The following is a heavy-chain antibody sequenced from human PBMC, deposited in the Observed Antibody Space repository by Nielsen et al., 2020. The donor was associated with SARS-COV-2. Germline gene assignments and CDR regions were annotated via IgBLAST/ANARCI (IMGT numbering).Heavy chain of an antibody. D-gene: IGHD6-19*01. V-gene: IGHV3-49*03. CDR2: IRSKAYGGTT. Sequence: GESLKISCTASGFTFGDYAMSWFRQAPGKGLEWAGFIRSKAYGGTTEYAASVKGRFTISRDDSKSIAYLQMNSLKTEDTAVYYCTRGIAVADPPRGQTQPNYGMDVWGQGTTVTVSS. CDR3: TRGIAVADPPRGQTQPNYGMDV. J-gene: IGHJ6*02. CDR1: GFTFGDYA.